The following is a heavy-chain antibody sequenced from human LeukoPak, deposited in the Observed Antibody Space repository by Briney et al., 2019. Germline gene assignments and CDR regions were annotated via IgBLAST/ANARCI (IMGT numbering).Heavy chain of an antibody. V-gene: IGHV3-21*04. D-gene: IGHD2-15*01. CDR1: GFAFSNAW. CDR3: ARVADDIVVVVAATKYLDY. CDR2: ISSSSSYI. J-gene: IGHJ4*02. Sequence: GGSLRLSCAASGFAFSNAWMSWVRQAPGKGLEWVSSISSSSSYIYYADSVKGRFTISRDNAKNSLYLQMNSLRAEDTAVYYCARVADDIVVVVAATKYLDYWGQGTLVTVSS.